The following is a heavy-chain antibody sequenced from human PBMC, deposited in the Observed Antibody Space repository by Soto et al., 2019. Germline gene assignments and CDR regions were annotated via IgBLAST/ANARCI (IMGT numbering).Heavy chain of an antibody. J-gene: IGHJ4*02. CDR2: ISWNSGSI. CDR3: AKDIARDIVGTNFGF. D-gene: IGHD5-12*01. Sequence: EVQLVESGGGLVQPGRSLRLSCAASGFTFDDYAMHWVRQAPGKGLEWVSGISWNSGSIGYADSVKGRFTISRDNAKKSLYLPINSLRAEEKALYYRAKDIARDIVGTNFGFRGQGTLVTVSS. V-gene: IGHV3-9*01. CDR1: GFTFDDYA.